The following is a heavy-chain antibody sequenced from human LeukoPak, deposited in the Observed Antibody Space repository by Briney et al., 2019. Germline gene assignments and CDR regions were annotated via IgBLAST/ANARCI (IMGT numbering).Heavy chain of an antibody. CDR3: ARGWLRYFDWLLFEGIAFDY. V-gene: IGHV3-66*01. CDR1: GFTVSNNY. Sequence: PGGSLRLSCAASGFTVSNNYMSWVRQAPGKGLEWVSVIYSVGSTYYADSVKGRFTISRDTSRNTFYLQMNSLRAEDTAVYYCARGWLRYFDWLLFEGIAFDYRGQGTLVTVSS. D-gene: IGHD3-9*01. CDR2: IYSVGST. J-gene: IGHJ4*02.